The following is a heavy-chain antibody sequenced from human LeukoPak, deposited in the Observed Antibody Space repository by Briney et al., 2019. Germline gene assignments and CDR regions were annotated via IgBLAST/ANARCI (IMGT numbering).Heavy chain of an antibody. D-gene: IGHD2-2*01. Sequence: ASVKVSCKASGYTFTGYYMHWVRQAPGQGLEWMGRINPNSGGTNYAQKFQGRVTMTRDTSISTAYMELSSLRSEDTAVYYCASVGGLYSTYAFDIWGQGTMVTVSS. CDR1: GYTFTGYY. CDR2: INPNSGGT. V-gene: IGHV1-2*06. CDR3: ASVGGLYSTYAFDI. J-gene: IGHJ3*02.